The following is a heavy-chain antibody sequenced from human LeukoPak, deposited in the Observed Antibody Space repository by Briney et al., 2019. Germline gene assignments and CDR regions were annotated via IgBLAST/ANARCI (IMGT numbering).Heavy chain of an antibody. CDR3: ARTDSSSWITGY. CDR2: ISGSGGST. Sequence: GGSLRLSCAASGFTFSSYAMSWVRQAPGKGLEWVSAISGSGGSTYYADSVKGRSTISRDNSKNTLYLQMNSLRAEDTAVYYCARTDSSSWITGYWGQGTLVTVSS. CDR1: GFTFSSYA. D-gene: IGHD6-13*01. V-gene: IGHV3-23*01. J-gene: IGHJ4*02.